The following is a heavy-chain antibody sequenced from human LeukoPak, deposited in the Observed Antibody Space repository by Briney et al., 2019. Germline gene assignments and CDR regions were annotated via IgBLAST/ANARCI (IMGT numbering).Heavy chain of an antibody. CDR2: INHSGST. CDR3: ATSPPDY. V-gene: IGHV4-39*07. Sequence: SETLSLTCTVSGGSIRSSYYYWGWIRQPPGKGLEWIGEINHSGSTNYNPSLKSRVTISVDTSKNQFSLKLSSVTAADTAVYYCATSPPDYWGQGTLVTVSS. CDR1: GGSIRSSYYY. J-gene: IGHJ4*02.